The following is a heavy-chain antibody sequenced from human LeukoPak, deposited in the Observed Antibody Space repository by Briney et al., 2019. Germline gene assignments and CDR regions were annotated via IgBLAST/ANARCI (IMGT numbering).Heavy chain of an antibody. D-gene: IGHD2-15*01. Sequence: SETLSLTCTVSGGSISSSSYYWGWIRQPPGKGLEWIGSIYYSGSTNYNPSLKSRVTISVDTSKNQFSLKLNSVTAADTAVYYCARLGGGYNSLFDYWGQGTLVTVSS. J-gene: IGHJ4*02. V-gene: IGHV4-39*01. CDR1: GGSISSSSYY. CDR3: ARLGGGYNSLFDY. CDR2: IYYSGST.